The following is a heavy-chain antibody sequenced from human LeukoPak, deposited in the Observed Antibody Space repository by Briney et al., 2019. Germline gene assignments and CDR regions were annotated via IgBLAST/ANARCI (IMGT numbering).Heavy chain of an antibody. CDR2: IYHSGST. V-gene: IGHV4-39*07. D-gene: IGHD1-26*01. J-gene: IGHJ4*02. CDR1: GGSISSGGYY. CDR3: ARSHPIRWELRPHYFDY. Sequence: PSETLSLTCTVSGGSISSGGYYWSWIRQPPGKGLEWIGEIYHSGSTNYNPSLKSRVTISVDKSKNQFSLKLSSVTAADTAVYYCARSHPIRWELRPHYFDYWGQGTLVTVSS.